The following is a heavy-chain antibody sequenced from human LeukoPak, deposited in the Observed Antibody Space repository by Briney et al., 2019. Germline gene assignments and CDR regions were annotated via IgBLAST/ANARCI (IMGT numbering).Heavy chain of an antibody. Sequence: GRSLRLSCAASGFTFSSYAMHWVRQAPGKGLEWVAVISYDGSNKYYADSVKGRFTISRDNSKNTLYLQMNSLRAEDTAVYYCASGDTYYYDSSGYYPLDYWGQGTLVTVSS. CDR1: GFTFSSYA. D-gene: IGHD3-22*01. V-gene: IGHV3-30-3*01. CDR2: ISYDGSNK. CDR3: ASGDTYYYDSSGYYPLDY. J-gene: IGHJ4*02.